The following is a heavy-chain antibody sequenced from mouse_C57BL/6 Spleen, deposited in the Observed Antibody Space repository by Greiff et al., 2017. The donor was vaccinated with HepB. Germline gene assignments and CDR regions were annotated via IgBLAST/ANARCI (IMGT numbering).Heavy chain of an antibody. D-gene: IGHD2-1*01. CDR1: GYTFTSYW. J-gene: IGHJ2*01. Sequence: VQLQQPWAELVKPGASVKLSCKASGYTFTSYWMHWVKQRPGQGLEWIGMIHPNSGSTNYNEKFKSKATLTVDKSSSTAYMQLSSLTSEDSAVYYCARTISYGNYDYWGQGTTLTVSS. CDR2: IHPNSGST. CDR3: ARTISYGNYDY. V-gene: IGHV1-64*01.